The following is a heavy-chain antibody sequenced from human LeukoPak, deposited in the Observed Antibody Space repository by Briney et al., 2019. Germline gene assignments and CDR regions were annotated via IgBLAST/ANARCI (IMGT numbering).Heavy chain of an antibody. CDR3: AGLVGRYSSGLYYYYFDY. V-gene: IGHV4-4*02. CDR1: GDSTNSLDL. D-gene: IGHD3-22*01. Sequence: PSETLSLTCTVSGDSTNSLDLWSWVRQPPGKGLEWIGEMYLSGTTHSNPSVKSRVTISIDKSKNQFFLNLSSVTAADTAVYYCAGLVGRYSSGLYYYYFDYWGQGTLVTVSS. CDR2: MYLSGTT. J-gene: IGHJ4*02.